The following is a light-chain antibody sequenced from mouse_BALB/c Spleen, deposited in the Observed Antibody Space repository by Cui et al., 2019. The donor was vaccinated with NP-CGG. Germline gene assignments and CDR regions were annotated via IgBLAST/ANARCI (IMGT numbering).Light chain of an antibody. V-gene: IGLV1*01. CDR3: ALWYSNHWV. Sequence: QAVVPQESALTTSPGQTVTLTCRSRTGAVATNNYANWVQEKPDHLFTGLIGGTNNRAPGVPARFSGSLIGDKAALTITGAQTEDEAIYFCALWYSNHWVFGGGTKLTVL. CDR2: GTN. CDR1: TGAVATNNY. J-gene: IGLJ1*01.